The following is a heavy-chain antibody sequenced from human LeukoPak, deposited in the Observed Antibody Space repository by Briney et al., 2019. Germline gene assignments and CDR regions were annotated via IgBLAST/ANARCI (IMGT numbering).Heavy chain of an antibody. CDR2: ISGSGGST. CDR1: GFTFSSYA. CDR3: AKDDEERWLPDY. J-gene: IGHJ4*02. D-gene: IGHD5-24*01. V-gene: IGHV3-23*01. Sequence: GGSLRLSCAASGFTFSSYAMSWVRQAPGKGLEWVSAISGSGGSTYYADSVKGRFTISRDNSKNTLYLQMNSLGAEDTAVYYCAKDDEERWLPDYWGQGTLVTVSS.